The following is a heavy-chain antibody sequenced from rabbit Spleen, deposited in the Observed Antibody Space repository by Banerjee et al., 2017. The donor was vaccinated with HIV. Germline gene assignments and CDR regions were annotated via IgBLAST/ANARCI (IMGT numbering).Heavy chain of an antibody. D-gene: IGHD8-1*01. CDR1: GFSFSSVYD. CDR2: IYAGCSGST. V-gene: IGHV1S40*01. CDR3: ARDAGSCFSTYGMDL. J-gene: IGHJ6*01. Sequence: QSLEESGGGLVKPGATLTLTCKASGFSFSSVYDMCWVRQAPGKGLEWIACIYAGCSGSTYCASWEKGRFNISKTSSKVALQMTSLTAADTATYFCARDAGSCFSTYGMDLWGPGTLVTVS.